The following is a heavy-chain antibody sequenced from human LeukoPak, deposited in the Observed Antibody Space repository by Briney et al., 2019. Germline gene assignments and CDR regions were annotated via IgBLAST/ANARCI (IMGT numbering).Heavy chain of an antibody. J-gene: IGHJ5*02. CDR1: EFTFNSYT. Sequence: PGGSLRLSCAASEFTFNSYTMSWVRQAPGKGLEWVSAISESGYSTYYADSVKGRFTISRDKSKNSLYLQMNSLRAEDTAVYYCARPLSEGFDPWGQGTLVTVSS. V-gene: IGHV3-23*01. D-gene: IGHD3-16*02. CDR2: ISESGYST. CDR3: ARPLSEGFDP.